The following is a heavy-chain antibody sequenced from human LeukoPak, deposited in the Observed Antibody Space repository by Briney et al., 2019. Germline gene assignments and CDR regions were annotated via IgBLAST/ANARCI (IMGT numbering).Heavy chain of an antibody. CDR2: ISSSSTYI. V-gene: IGHV3-21*06. D-gene: IGHD4-17*01. CDR1: GFIFSSYS. CDR3: GRDLPTVTSIDY. J-gene: IGHJ4*02. Sequence: GGSLRLSCAASGFIFSSYSMNWVRQAPGKGLEWVSSISSSSTYIYYADSVKGRFTISRDNAKNSLYLQMNSLRAEDTAVYYCGRDLPTVTSIDYWGQGTLVTVSS.